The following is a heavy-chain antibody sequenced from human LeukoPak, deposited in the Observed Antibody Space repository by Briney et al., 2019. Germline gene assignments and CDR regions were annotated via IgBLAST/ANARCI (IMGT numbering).Heavy chain of an antibody. CDR2: IWYDGSSK. Sequence: GGSLRLSCAAPGFTFSSYGMQWVRRAPGKGLEWEAVIWYDGSSKYYADSVKGRFTISRDNSKNTLFLQMDSLTAEDTAVYSCAKDAFSSGWELFDYWGQGTLVTVSS. J-gene: IGHJ4*02. CDR1: GFTFSSYG. CDR3: AKDAFSSGWELFDY. V-gene: IGHV3-33*06. D-gene: IGHD6-19*01.